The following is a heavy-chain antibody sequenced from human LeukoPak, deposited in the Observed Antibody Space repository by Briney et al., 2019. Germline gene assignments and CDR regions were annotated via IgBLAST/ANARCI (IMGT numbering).Heavy chain of an antibody. CDR2: IKQDGSEK. CDR3: ARALYDNSGYFYH. Sequence: PGGSLRLSCAASGFTFTTFWMKWVRQAPGKGLEWVANIKQDGSEKYYVDSVKGRFTISRDNAKNSVYLQMNSLRDEDTAVYYCARALYDNSGYFYHWGQGTLVTVSS. D-gene: IGHD3-22*01. J-gene: IGHJ4*02. CDR1: GFTFTTFW. V-gene: IGHV3-7*01.